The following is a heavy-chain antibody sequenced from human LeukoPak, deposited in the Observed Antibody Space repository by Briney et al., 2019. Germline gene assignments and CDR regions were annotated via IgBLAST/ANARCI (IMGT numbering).Heavy chain of an antibody. Sequence: GGSLRLSCTASGFSFSSYGMHWVRQAPGKGLEWVASIWYDGSNTNYVDSVKGRFTISRGNSQNTVFLQMNSLRVEDTAVYYCAKVDYWSPENYFDSWGQGTLVTVSS. D-gene: IGHD1-1*01. V-gene: IGHV3-33*06. CDR2: IWYDGSNT. CDR1: GFSFSSYG. J-gene: IGHJ4*02. CDR3: AKVDYWSPENYFDS.